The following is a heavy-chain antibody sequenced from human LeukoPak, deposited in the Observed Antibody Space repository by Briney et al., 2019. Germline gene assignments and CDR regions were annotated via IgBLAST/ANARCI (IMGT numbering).Heavy chain of an antibody. CDR3: AKGGYCSSTSCYTLDYYYYYYGMDV. D-gene: IGHD2-2*02. CDR1: GYTFTGYY. CDR2: INPNSGGT. J-gene: IGHJ6*02. Sequence: ASVKVSCKASGYTFTGYYMHWVRQAPGQGLEWMGWINPNSGGTNYAQKFQGRVTMTRDTSISTAYMELSRLRSDDTAVYYCAKGGYCSSTSCYTLDYYYYYYGMDVWGQGTTVTVSS. V-gene: IGHV1-2*02.